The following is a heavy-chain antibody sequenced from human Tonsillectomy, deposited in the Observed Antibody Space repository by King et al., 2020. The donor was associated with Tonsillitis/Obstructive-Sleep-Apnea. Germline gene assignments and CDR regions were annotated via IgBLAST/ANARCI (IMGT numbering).Heavy chain of an antibody. CDR2: IYYSGST. V-gene: IGHV4-59*01. Sequence: QLQESGPGLVKPSETLSLTCTVSGGSISSYYWSWIRPPPGKGLEWIGYIYYSGSTNYNPSLKSRVTISVDTSKNQFSLKLSSVTAADTAVYYCAREGRYGGSHYYYYYYMDVWGKGTTVTVSS. D-gene: IGHD4-23*01. CDR1: GGSISSYY. CDR3: AREGRYGGSHYYYYYYMDV. J-gene: IGHJ6*03.